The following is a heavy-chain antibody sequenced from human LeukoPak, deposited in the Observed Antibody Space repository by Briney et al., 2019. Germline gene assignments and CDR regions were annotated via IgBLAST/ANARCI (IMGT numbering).Heavy chain of an antibody. CDR2: IYYTGNT. Sequence: SETLSLICTVSGGSINNYYWGWIRQPPGKGLEWIAYIYYTGNTNYNPSLKSRVTISVDRSKNQFSLKLSSVTAADAAVYYCARHPNRDDWFDPWGQGTLVTVSS. CDR1: GGSINNYY. D-gene: IGHD5-24*01. V-gene: IGHV4-59*08. J-gene: IGHJ5*02. CDR3: ARHPNRDDWFDP.